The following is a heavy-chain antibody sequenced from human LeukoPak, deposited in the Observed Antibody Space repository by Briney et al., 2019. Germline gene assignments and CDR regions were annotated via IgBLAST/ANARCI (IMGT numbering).Heavy chain of an antibody. Sequence: ASVKVSCKASGYTFTSYYMHWVRQAPGQGLEWMGWINPNSGGTNYAQKFQGRVTMTRDTSINTAYMELSRLRSDDTAVYYCARDKDWNYGYYYYYMDVWGKGTTVTVSS. CDR2: INPNSGGT. CDR3: ARDKDWNYGYYYYYMDV. J-gene: IGHJ6*03. CDR1: GYTFTSYY. V-gene: IGHV1-2*02. D-gene: IGHD1-7*01.